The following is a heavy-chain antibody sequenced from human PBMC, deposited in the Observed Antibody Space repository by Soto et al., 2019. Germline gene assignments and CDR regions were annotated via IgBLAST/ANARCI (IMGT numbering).Heavy chain of an antibody. J-gene: IGHJ3*02. Sequence: QVQLQQWGAGLLKPSETLSLTCAVFGGSVNSGNYYWSWLRQPPGKGLEWIGEMSHSGGTHFNPSLKSRVTISVDTSKNQFSLKMSSVTAADTSLYYCARVDRGTATTVVDAFDIWGPGTMVTVSS. V-gene: IGHV4-34*01. D-gene: IGHD1-1*01. CDR3: ARVDRGTATTVVDAFDI. CDR1: GGSVNSGNYY. CDR2: MSHSGGT.